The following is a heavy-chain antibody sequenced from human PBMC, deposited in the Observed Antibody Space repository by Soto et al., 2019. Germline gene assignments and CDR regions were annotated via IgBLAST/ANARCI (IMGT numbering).Heavy chain of an antibody. J-gene: IGHJ5*02. CDR3: VKDYGGYQMSNWFDL. V-gene: IGHV3-66*01. CDR1: RFTTSSNY. CDR2: IYSGGST. D-gene: IGHD4-17*01. Sequence: GGSMRLAWATSRFTTSSNYMSWVPQAQGKGLEWVSVIYSGGSTYYADSVKGRFTISRDNSKNTLYLKMNSLRDEDTAVYYCVKDYGGYQMSNWFDLWRQGT.